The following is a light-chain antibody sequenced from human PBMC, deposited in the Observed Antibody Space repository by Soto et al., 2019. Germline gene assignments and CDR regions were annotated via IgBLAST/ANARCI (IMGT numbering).Light chain of an antibody. CDR1: QSVSSSY. V-gene: IGKV3-20*01. J-gene: IGKJ4*01. CDR2: GAS. Sequence: EIVLTQSPGTLSLSPGERATLSCRASQSVSSSYLAWYQQKPGQAPRLLIYGASSRATGIPDRFSGSVSGTDFTLTINRLEPEDFAVYYCEQYDKSITFGGGTKVDIK. CDR3: EQYDKSIT.